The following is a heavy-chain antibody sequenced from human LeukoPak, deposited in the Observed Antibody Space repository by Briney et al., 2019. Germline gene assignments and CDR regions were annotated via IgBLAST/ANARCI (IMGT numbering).Heavy chain of an antibody. CDR2: INPNSRGT. Sequence: ASVKVSCKASGYTFTDYYMHWVRQAPGQGLEWMGWINPNSRGTNYAHKFQGRVTMTRDTSISTAYMELSRLRSDDTAVFYCAREDVIAAAGPTLDYWGQGALVTVSS. CDR1: GYTFTDYY. J-gene: IGHJ4*02. D-gene: IGHD6-13*01. V-gene: IGHV1-2*02. CDR3: AREDVIAAAGPTLDY.